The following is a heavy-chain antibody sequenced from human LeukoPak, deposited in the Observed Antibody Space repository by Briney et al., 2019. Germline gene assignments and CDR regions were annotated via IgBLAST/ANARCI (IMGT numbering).Heavy chain of an antibody. CDR3: AMGGFTFDV. CDR2: IKQDGSEK. D-gene: IGHD3-16*01. Sequence: GGSLRLSCAASGFTFSSYWMSLVRQAPGKGLEWVANIKQDGSEKNYVDSVKGRFTISRDNAKNSMYVQMNSLRAEDTAVYYCAMGGFTFDVWGQGTTVTV. J-gene: IGHJ6*02. CDR1: GFTFSSYW. V-gene: IGHV3-7*01.